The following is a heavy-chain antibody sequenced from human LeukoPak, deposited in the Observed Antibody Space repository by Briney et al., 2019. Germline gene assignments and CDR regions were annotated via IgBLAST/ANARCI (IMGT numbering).Heavy chain of an antibody. D-gene: IGHD3-9*01. CDR1: GYTFTSYG. Sequence: ASVKVSCKASGYTFTSYGISWVRQAPGQGLEWMGWISAYNGNTNYAQKLQGRVTMTTDTSTSTAYMELRSLRSDDTAVYYCARESGDILTGYPNIDYWGQGTPVTVSS. V-gene: IGHV1-18*01. J-gene: IGHJ4*02. CDR3: ARESGDILTGYPNIDY. CDR2: ISAYNGNT.